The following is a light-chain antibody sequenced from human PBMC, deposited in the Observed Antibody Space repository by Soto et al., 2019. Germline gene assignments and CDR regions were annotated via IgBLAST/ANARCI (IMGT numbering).Light chain of an antibody. Sequence: VLTQYPGILSLSPGERATPSCSASQSVSSSYLAWYQQKPGQAPRLLIYGASSRATGIPDRFSGSGSGTDFTLTISRLEPEDVAVYYCQQYGSSSWTFGQGTKVDIK. J-gene: IGKJ1*01. CDR1: QSVSSSY. V-gene: IGKV3-20*01. CDR2: GAS. CDR3: QQYGSSSWT.